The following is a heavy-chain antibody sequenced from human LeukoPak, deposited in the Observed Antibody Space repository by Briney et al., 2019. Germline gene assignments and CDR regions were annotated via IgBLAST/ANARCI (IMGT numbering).Heavy chain of an antibody. V-gene: IGHV3-11*04. CDR3: ATKLSRAGNWNYKWFDP. CDR2: ISSSGSTI. D-gene: IGHD1-7*01. J-gene: IGHJ5*02. CDR1: GFTFSDYY. Sequence: GGSLRLSCAASGFTFSDYYMSWIRQAPGKGLEWVSYISSSGSTIYYADSVKGRFTISRDNAKNSLYLQMNSLRAEDTAVYYCATKLSRAGNWNYKWFDPWGQGTLVTVSS.